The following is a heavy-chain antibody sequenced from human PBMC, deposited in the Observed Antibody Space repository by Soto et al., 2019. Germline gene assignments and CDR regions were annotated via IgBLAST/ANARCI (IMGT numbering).Heavy chain of an antibody. CDR2: IHSGGNT. V-gene: IGHV3-66*01. Sequence: GGSLSLSCAVSGFTVSSPYMNWVRQATGKGLEWVSVIHSGGNTFYADSVKGRFTISRDNSKNTVYLQMSSLRGEDTAVYFCARALVTTPPRTFDYWGQGTLVTVSS. D-gene: IGHD2-21*02. CDR3: ARALVTTPPRTFDY. J-gene: IGHJ4*02. CDR1: GFTVSSPY.